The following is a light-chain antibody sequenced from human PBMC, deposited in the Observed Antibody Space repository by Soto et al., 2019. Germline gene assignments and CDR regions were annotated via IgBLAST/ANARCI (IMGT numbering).Light chain of an antibody. V-gene: IGKV2-24*01. J-gene: IGKJ1*01. CDR2: KIS. CDR3: MQATQFPRT. Sequence: DVVMTQTPLSSPVTLGQPASISCRSSQSLVHSDGNTYLSWFQQRPGQSPRLLIYKISNRFSGVPERFRGNGARKKFTTKNKKVEAEDGGVYYCMQATQFPRTFGQGTKVEIK. CDR1: QSLVHSDGNTY.